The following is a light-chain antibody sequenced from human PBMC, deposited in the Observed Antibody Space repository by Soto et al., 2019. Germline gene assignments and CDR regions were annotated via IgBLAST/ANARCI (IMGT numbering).Light chain of an antibody. CDR1: SSNIGDNS. J-gene: IGLJ7*01. CDR2: DNN. V-gene: IGLV1-51*01. Sequence: QSVLTQPPSVSAAPGQKVTISCSGSSSNIGDNSVSWYQQLPGTAPKLLIYDNNKRPSGIPDRFSGSKSGPSATLGITGLQTGDEADYCCGTWDSSLSAAVFGGGTQLTVL. CDR3: GTWDSSLSAAV.